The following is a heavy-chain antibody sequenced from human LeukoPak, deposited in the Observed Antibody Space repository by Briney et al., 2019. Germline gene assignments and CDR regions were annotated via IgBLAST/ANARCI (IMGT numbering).Heavy chain of an antibody. CDR3: ARGGLVRGSIDSLIAFDF. V-gene: IGHV6-1*01. Sequence: SQTLSLTCAISGDSVSRKSAGWNWIRQSPSRGLEWLGRIYYRSTWYSDFLTSRITISPDTYKNQFSLHLDSVTPEDTAVYYCARGGLVRGSIDSLIAFDFWGQGTVVTVSS. J-gene: IGHJ3*01. D-gene: IGHD3-10*01. CDR2: IYYRSTWYS. CDR1: GDSVSRKSAG.